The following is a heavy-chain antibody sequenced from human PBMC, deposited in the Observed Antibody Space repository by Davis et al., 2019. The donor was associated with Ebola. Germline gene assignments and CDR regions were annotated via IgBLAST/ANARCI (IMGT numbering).Heavy chain of an antibody. D-gene: IGHD3-22*01. CDR2: IKEDGSAT. Sequence: PGGSLRLSCAASGVMFSRYWMSWVRQAPGKGLEWVANIKEDGSATNYVDPWKGRFTIARDNAKKSLYLQLNSLRADDTAMYYCARDYYDNSGDGFDIWGQGTMVTVSS. J-gene: IGHJ3*02. V-gene: IGHV3-7*01. CDR1: GVMFSRYW. CDR3: ARDYYDNSGDGFDI.